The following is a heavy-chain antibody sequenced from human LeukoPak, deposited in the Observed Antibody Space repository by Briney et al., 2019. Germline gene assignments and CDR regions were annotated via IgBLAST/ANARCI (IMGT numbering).Heavy chain of an antibody. V-gene: IGHV1-2*02. Sequence: GASVTVSCKASGYTFTGYYMHWVRQAPGQGLEWMGWINPNSGGTNYAQKFQGRVTMTRDTSISTAYMELSRLRSDDTAVYYCARLAYQDFGESRYFDYWGQGTLVTVSS. CDR2: INPNSGGT. D-gene: IGHD3-10*01. J-gene: IGHJ4*02. CDR1: GYTFTGYY. CDR3: ARLAYQDFGESRYFDY.